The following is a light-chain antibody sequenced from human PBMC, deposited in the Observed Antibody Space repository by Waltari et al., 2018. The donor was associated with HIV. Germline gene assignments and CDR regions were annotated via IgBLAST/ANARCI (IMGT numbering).Light chain of an antibody. CDR2: SNN. CDR3: AAWDDSLNGVV. Sequence: QSVLTPPPSASGTPGPRVTISCSEIRSNLGGNNVHRSQQLPGTAPKLLIYSNNQRPSGVPDRFAGSKSGTSASLAISGLQSEDEADYYCAAWDDSLNGVVFGGGTKLTVL. J-gene: IGLJ2*01. V-gene: IGLV1-44*01. CDR1: RSNLGGNN.